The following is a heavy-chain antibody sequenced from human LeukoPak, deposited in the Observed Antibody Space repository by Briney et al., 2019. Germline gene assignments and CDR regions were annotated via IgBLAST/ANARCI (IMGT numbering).Heavy chain of an antibody. J-gene: IGHJ3*02. D-gene: IGHD2-15*01. V-gene: IGHV4-31*03. CDR3: ARASVVGSAFDT. Sequence: SETLSLTCTVSGGSISSGGYYWSWIRQHPGKGLEWIGYIYYSGSTYYNPSLKSRVTISVDTSKNQFSLKLSSVTAADTAVYYCARASVVGSAFDTWGQGTMVTVSS. CDR1: GGSISSGGYY. CDR2: IYYSGST.